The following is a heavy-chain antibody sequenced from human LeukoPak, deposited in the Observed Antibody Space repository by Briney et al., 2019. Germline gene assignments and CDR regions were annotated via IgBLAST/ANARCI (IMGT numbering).Heavy chain of an antibody. Sequence: GGSLRLSRAASGFTFSNSDIHWVRQAPGKGLEWVAIISYDGSDKYYADSVKGRFTISRDNSKNTLYMQMNSLRAEDTAVYYCAGGGNSRHHFDYWGQGTLVTVSS. CDR2: ISYDGSDK. CDR1: GFTFSNSD. V-gene: IGHV3-30*03. D-gene: IGHD3-16*01. CDR3: AGGGNSRHHFDY. J-gene: IGHJ4*02.